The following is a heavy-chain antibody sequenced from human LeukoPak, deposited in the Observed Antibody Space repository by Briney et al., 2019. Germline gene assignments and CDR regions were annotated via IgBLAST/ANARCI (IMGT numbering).Heavy chain of an antibody. CDR3: ARRGRRPSGYYGH. CDR1: GGSISIYY. D-gene: IGHD3-22*01. CDR2: INHSLST. Sequence: SETLSLTCAVSGGSISIYYWSLIRQPPWKGLEWVGEINHSLSTNYNPSLKSLVTISVDTSKNHFSLKLSDLTAADRAVYSCARRGRRPSGYYGHWGQGTLVTVPS. J-gene: IGHJ1*01. V-gene: IGHV4-34*01.